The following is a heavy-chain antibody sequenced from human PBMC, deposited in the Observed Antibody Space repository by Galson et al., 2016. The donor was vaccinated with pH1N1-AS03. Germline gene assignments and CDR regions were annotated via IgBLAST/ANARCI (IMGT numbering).Heavy chain of an antibody. CDR2: ISGADLST. V-gene: IGHV3-23*01. D-gene: IGHD5-18*01. Sequence: SLRLSCAASGFTFSTYAMSWVRQAPGKGLEWVSSISGADLSTYYADSVKGRFTASRDNSKNTLYLQMNGLRAEDKAIYYCANTRASGTTMVTRLDYWGQGILVTVSS. CDR1: GFTFSTYA. CDR3: ANTRASGTTMVTRLDY. J-gene: IGHJ4*02.